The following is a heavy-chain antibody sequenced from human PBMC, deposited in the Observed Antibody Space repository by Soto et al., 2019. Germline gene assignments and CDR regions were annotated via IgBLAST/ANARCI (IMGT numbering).Heavy chain of an antibody. V-gene: IGHV4-59*08. CDR2: IYYSGST. J-gene: IGHJ5*02. CDR1: GGSISSYY. D-gene: IGHD3-3*01. Sequence: NPSETLSLTCTVSGGSISSYYWSWIRQPPGKGLEWIGYIYYSGSTNYNPSLKSRVTISVDTSKNQFSLKLSSVTAADTAVYYCARIPNDFWSGYRRNWFDPWGQGTLVTVSS. CDR3: ARIPNDFWSGYRRNWFDP.